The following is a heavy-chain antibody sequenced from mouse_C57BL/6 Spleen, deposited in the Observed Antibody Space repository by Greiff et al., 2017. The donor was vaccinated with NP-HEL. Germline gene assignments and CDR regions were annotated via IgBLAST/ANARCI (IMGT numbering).Heavy chain of an antibody. CDR1: GFTFSSYG. V-gene: IGHV5-6*01. CDR3: ARPPTGTGYYFDY. Sequence: EVQRVESGGDLVKPGGSLKLSCAASGFTFSSYGMSWVRQTPDKRLEWVATISSGGSYTYYPDSVKGRFTISRDHAKNTLYLQMSSLKSEDTAMYYCARPPTGTGYYFDYWGQGTTLTVSS. CDR2: ISSGGSYT. D-gene: IGHD4-1*02. J-gene: IGHJ2*01.